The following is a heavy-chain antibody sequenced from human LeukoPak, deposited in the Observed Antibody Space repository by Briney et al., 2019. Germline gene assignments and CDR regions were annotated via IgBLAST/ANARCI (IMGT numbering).Heavy chain of an antibody. D-gene: IGHD3-16*01. CDR2: INSDGSST. CDR1: GFTFSSYW. Sequence: GGSLRLSCAASGFTFSSYWMHWVRQAPGKGLVWVSRINSDGSSTIYADSVKGRFTISRGNAKNTLYLEMNSLRAEDTAVYYCARRGLGDQLDYWGQGTLVTVSS. V-gene: IGHV3-74*01. J-gene: IGHJ4*02. CDR3: ARRGLGDQLDY.